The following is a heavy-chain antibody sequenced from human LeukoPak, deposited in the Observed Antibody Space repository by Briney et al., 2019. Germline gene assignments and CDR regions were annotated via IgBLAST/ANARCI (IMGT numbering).Heavy chain of an antibody. CDR1: GGSISSYY. Sequence: SEALSLTCTVSGGSISSYYWSWIRQPPGKGLEWIGYIYYSGSTNYNPSLKSRVTISVDTSKNQFSLKLSSVTAADTAVYYCARERIAAADYAFDIWGQGTMVTVSS. CDR2: IYYSGST. V-gene: IGHV4-59*01. J-gene: IGHJ3*02. D-gene: IGHD6-13*01. CDR3: ARERIAAADYAFDI.